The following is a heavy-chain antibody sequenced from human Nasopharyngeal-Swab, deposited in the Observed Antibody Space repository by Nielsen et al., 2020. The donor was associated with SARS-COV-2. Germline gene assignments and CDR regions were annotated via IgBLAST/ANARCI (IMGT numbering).Heavy chain of an antibody. CDR2: ISSSSSYI. J-gene: IGHJ4*02. D-gene: IGHD3-16*01. CDR3: ASERSSRLGEGTFDY. V-gene: IGHV3-21*01. CDR1: GFPSGSYT. Sequence: GGSLEPSFPPSGFPSGSYTLNGVGQPPGRGLEWVSSISSSSSYIYYADSVKGRFTISRDNAKNSLYLQMNSLRAEDTAVYYCASERSSRLGEGTFDYWGQGTLVTVSS.